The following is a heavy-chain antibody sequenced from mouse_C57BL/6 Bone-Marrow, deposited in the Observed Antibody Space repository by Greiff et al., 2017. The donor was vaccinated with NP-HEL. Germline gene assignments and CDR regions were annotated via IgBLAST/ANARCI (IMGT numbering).Heavy chain of an antibody. CDR2: IDPEDGET. Sequence: EVQVVESGAELVKPGASVKLSCTASGFNIKDYYMHWVKQRTEQGLEWIGRIDPEDGETKSAPKFQGKATITADTSSNTAYLQLSSLTSEDTAVYYCARQGYYSNWPMAYWGQGTLVTVSA. CDR3: ARQGYYSNWPMAY. D-gene: IGHD2-5*01. CDR1: GFNIKDYY. J-gene: IGHJ3*01. V-gene: IGHV14-2*01.